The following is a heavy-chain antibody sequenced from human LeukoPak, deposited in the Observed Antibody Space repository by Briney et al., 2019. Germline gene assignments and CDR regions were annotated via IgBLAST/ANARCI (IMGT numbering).Heavy chain of an antibody. CDR3: ARDSRAVYYYDSSGSVRFDY. J-gene: IGHJ4*02. V-gene: IGHV1-46*01. D-gene: IGHD3-22*01. CDR2: INPSGGST. Sequence: ASVKVSCKASGYTFTSYYMHWVRQAPGPGLEWMGIINPSGGSTSYAQKFQGRVTMTRDTSTSTVYMELSSLRSEDTAVYYCARDSRAVYYYDSSGSVRFDYWGQGTLVTVSS. CDR1: GYTFTSYY.